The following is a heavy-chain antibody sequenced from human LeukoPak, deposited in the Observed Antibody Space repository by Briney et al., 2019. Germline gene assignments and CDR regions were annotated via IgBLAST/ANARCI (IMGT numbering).Heavy chain of an antibody. CDR3: ARGRQDYDSSGYYLDY. V-gene: IGHV3-23*01. CDR1: GFTFSSYA. Sequence: GGSLRLSCAASGFTFSSYAMSWVRQAPGKGLEWVSAISGSGDSTYYVDSVKGRFTISRDNSKNTLYLQMNSLRAEDTAVYYCARGRQDYDSSGYYLDYWGQGTLVTVSS. CDR2: ISGSGDST. J-gene: IGHJ4*02. D-gene: IGHD3-22*01.